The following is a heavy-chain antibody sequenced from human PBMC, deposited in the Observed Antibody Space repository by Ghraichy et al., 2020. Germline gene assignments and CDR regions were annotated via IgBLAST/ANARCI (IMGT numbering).Heavy chain of an antibody. D-gene: IGHD5-18*01. Sequence: GESLNISCKGSGYSFTSYWIGWVRQMPGKGLEWMGIIYPGDSDTRYSPSFQGQVTISADKSISTAYLQWSSLKASDTAMYYCARHGRKTWIQLWLPDYWGQGTLVTVSS. J-gene: IGHJ4*02. CDR2: IYPGDSDT. V-gene: IGHV5-51*01. CDR3: ARHGRKTWIQLWLPDY. CDR1: GYSFTSYW.